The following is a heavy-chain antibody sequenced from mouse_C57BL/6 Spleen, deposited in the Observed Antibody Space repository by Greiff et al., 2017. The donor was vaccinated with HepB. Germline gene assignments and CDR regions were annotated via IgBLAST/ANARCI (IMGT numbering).Heavy chain of an antibody. D-gene: IGHD3-1*01. V-gene: IGHV1-15*01. Sequence: VQLQQSGAELVRPGASVTLSCKASGYTFTDYEMHWVKQTPVHGLEWIGAIDPETGGTAYNQKFKGKAILTADKSSSTAYMELRSLTSEDSAVYYCTRSAWALYYCDYWGQGTTLTVSS. CDR3: TRSAWALYYCDY. CDR2: IDPETGGT. CDR1: GYTFTDYE. J-gene: IGHJ2*01.